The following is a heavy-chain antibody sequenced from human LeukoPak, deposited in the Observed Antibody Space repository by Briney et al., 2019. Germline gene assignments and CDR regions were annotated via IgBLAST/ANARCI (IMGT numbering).Heavy chain of an antibody. D-gene: IGHD5-24*01. V-gene: IGHV1-2*02. CDR2: INPNSGGT. CDR3: ARDLGFRGDGCIDY. J-gene: IGHJ4*02. CDR1: GYTFTGYY. Sequence: ASVKVSCKASGYTFTGYYMHWVRQAPGQGLEWMGWINPNSGGTNYAQKFQGRVTMTRDTSISTAYMELSRLRSDDTAVYYCARDLGFRGDGCIDYWGQGTLVTVSS.